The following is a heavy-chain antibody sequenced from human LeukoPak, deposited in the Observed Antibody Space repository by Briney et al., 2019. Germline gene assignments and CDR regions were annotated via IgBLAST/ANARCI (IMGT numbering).Heavy chain of an antibody. CDR2: INPNSGGT. J-gene: IGHJ4*02. D-gene: IGHD6-13*01. CDR1: GYTFTGYY. CDR3: ARASPLAQRYSTSWYSVFY. Sequence: ASVKVSCKASGYTFTGYYIHWVRQAPGQGLEWMGWINPNSGGTNYAQNFQGRVTMTRDTSISTAYMELSRLRSDDTAVYYCARASPLAQRYSTSWYSVFYWGQGTLVTVSS. V-gene: IGHV1-2*02.